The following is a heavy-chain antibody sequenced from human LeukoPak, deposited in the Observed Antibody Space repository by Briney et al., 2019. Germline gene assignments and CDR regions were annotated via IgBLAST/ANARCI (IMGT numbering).Heavy chain of an antibody. Sequence: GGSLRLSCTASKFTFSNYGMQWVRQAPGKGLEWVSAISGTTSNTYYADSVKGRFSISRDNSKNSLYLQMDSLRAEDTAVYYCAKDRGALGELLATFDNWGQGTLVTVSS. CDR2: ISGTTSNT. J-gene: IGHJ4*02. CDR3: AKDRGALGELLATFDN. CDR1: KFTFSNYG. V-gene: IGHV3-23*01. D-gene: IGHD1-26*01.